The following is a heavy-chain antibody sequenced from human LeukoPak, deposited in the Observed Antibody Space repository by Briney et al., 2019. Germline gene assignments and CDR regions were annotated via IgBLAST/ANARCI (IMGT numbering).Heavy chain of an antibody. D-gene: IGHD1-1*01. CDR1: GGTFSSYA. CDR2: IIPIFGTA. Sequence: ASVKVSCKASGGTFSSYAISWVRQAPGQGLDWMGGIIPIFGTANYAQKFQGSVTITADKSTSTAYMELSSLRSEDTAVYYCARVATGTIDYWGQGTLVTVSS. CDR3: ARVATGTIDY. J-gene: IGHJ4*02. V-gene: IGHV1-69*06.